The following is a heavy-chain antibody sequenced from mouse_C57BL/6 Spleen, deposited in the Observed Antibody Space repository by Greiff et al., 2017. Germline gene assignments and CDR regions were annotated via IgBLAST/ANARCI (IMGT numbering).Heavy chain of an antibody. D-gene: IGHD1-1*01. J-gene: IGHJ3*01. V-gene: IGHV1-55*01. CDR2: IYPGSGST. Sequence: QVQLQQPGAELVKPGASVKMSCKASGYTFTSYWITWVKQRPGQGLEWIGDIYPGSGSTNYNEKFKSKATLTVDTSSSTAYMQLSSLTSEDSAVYYCAREEGSYLGWFAYWGQGTLVTVSA. CDR3: AREEGSYLGWFAY. CDR1: GYTFTSYW.